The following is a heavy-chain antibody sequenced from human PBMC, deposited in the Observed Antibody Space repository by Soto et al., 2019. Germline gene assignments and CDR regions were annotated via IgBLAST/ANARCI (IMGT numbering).Heavy chain of an antibody. CDR2: IKSKTDGGTA. J-gene: IGHJ4*02. CDR3: SHGYYQYFNS. D-gene: IGHD5-18*01. V-gene: IGHV3-15*07. Sequence: LRLSCAASGFTFSNAWMNWVRQAPGKGLEWVGRIKSKTDGGTADYAAPVKGRFTISRDDSENTLYLQMNSLKTEDTAVYYCSHGYYQYFNSWGQGTLVTVSS. CDR1: GFTFSNAW.